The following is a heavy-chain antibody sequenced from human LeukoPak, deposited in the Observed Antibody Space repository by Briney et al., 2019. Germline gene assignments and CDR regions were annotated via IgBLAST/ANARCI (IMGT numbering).Heavy chain of an antibody. V-gene: IGHV3-30*04. D-gene: IGHD3-22*01. CDR2: ISYDGSKK. CDR3: ARGPRGSSGYPEYFQH. J-gene: IGHJ1*01. CDR1: GFTFSSYA. Sequence: PGGSLRLSCAASGFTFSSYAMHWVRQAPGKGLEWVAVISYDGSKKYYADSVKGRFTISRDNSKNTLYLQMYSLRGEDTAVYYCARGPRGSSGYPEYFQHWGQGTLVTVSS.